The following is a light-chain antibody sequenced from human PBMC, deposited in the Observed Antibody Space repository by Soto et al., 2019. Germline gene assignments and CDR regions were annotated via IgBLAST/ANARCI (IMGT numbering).Light chain of an antibody. J-gene: IGLJ1*01. V-gene: IGLV1-40*01. CDR3: QSYHSSLGV. Sequence: QSVLTQPPSVSGAPGQRVTISCTGSSSNIGAGYDVHWYQQLPGTAPKLLIYGNSNRPSGLPDRFSGSKSGTSASLAITGLQAADEAEQYCQSYHSSLGVLGTGTKLTVL. CDR2: GNS. CDR1: SSNIGAGYD.